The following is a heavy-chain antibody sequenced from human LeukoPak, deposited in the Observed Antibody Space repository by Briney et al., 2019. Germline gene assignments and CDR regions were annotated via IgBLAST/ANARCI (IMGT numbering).Heavy chain of an antibody. Sequence: PSETLSLTCAVYGGSFSGYYWSWIRQPPGKGLEWIGEINHSGSTNYNPSLKSRVTISVDTSKNQFSLKLSSVTAADTAVYYCARLYYYDSSGYLDYWGQGTLVTVSS. CDR1: GGSFSGYY. D-gene: IGHD3-22*01. V-gene: IGHV4-34*01. CDR3: ARLYYYDSSGYLDY. J-gene: IGHJ4*02. CDR2: INHSGST.